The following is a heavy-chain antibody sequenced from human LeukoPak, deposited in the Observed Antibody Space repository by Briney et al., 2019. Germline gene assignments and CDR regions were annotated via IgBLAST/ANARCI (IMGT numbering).Heavy chain of an antibody. CDR3: TRVQVVVGAMAVFDI. J-gene: IGHJ3*02. D-gene: IGHD2-15*01. CDR2: IRSKAYGGTA. CDR1: GFTFGDYA. V-gene: IGHV3-49*04. Sequence: GGSLRLSCTASGFTFGDYAMSWVRQAPGKGLEWVGFIRSKAYGGTAEYAASVKGRLSISRDDSNSIAYLQMNSLKSEDTAVYYCTRVQVVVGAMAVFDIWGQGTMVTVSS.